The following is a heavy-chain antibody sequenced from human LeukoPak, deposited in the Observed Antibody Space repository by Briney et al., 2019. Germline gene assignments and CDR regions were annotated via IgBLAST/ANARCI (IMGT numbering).Heavy chain of an antibody. J-gene: IGHJ4*02. CDR3: ARVGGAAANY. CDR2: IYKVGTT. Sequence: GGSLILSCAASAVTVSDMYMSWVRQAPGGGLEWVSVIYKVGTTHYADSVKGRFTISIANSKNTQFLQMNSLRAEDTDVAYCARVGGAAANYWGEGTLVTVSS. D-gene: IGHD6-13*01. V-gene: IGHV3-53*01. CDR1: AVTVSDMY.